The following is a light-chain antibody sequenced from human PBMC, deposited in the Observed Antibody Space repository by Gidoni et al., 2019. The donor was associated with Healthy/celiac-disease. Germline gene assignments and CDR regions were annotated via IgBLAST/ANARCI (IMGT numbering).Light chain of an antibody. J-gene: IGKJ3*01. V-gene: IGKV1-9*01. CDR3: QQLNSYPLT. CDR2: AAS. CDR1: QGISSY. Sequence: DTQLTQSPAFLSASVGDRVTTTCRASQGISSYLAWYQQKPGKAPKLLIYAASTLQSGVPSRFSGSGSGTEFTLTISSLQPEDFATYYCQQLNSYPLTFGPGTKVDIK.